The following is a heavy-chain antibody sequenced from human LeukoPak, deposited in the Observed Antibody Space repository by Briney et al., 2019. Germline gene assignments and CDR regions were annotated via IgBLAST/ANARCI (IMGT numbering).Heavy chain of an antibody. CDR3: ARGASMASNWFDP. CDR1: GGSISSSNW. D-gene: IGHD2/OR15-2a*01. J-gene: IGHJ5*02. CDR2: IYHSGST. V-gene: IGHV4-4*02. Sequence: SETPSLTCAVSGGSISSSNWWSWVRQPPGKGLEWIGEIYHSGSTNYNPSLKSRVTISVDKSKNQFSLKLSSVTAADTAVYYCARGASMASNWFDPWGQGTLVTVSS.